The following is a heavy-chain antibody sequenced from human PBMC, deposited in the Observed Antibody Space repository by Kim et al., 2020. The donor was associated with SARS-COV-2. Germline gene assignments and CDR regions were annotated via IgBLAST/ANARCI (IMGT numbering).Heavy chain of an antibody. CDR2: IYYSGST. J-gene: IGHJ6*02. CDR3: ARDHPQYYYGSGSYSERYYYYYGMDV. CDR1: GGSISSYY. D-gene: IGHD3-10*01. Sequence: SETLSLTCTVSGGSISSYYWSWIRQPPGKGLEWIGYIYYSGSTNYNPSLKSRVTISVDTSKNRFSLKLSSVTAADTAVYYCARDHPQYYYGSGSYSERYYYYYGMDVWGQGTTVTVSS. V-gene: IGHV4-59*13.